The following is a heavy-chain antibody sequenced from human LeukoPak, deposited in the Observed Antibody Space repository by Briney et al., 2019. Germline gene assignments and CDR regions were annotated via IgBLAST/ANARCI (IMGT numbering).Heavy chain of an antibody. CDR1: GGSFSGYY. V-gene: IGHV4-34*01. J-gene: IGHJ6*02. D-gene: IGHD4-17*01. CDR2: INHSGST. CDR3: ARGRADYGDYYYYGMDV. Sequence: PSETLSLTCAVYGGSFSGYYWSWIRQPPGKGLEWIGEINHSGSTNYNPSLKSRVTISVDTSKNQFSLKLSSVTAADTAVYYCARGRADYGDYYYYGMDVWGQGTTVTVSS.